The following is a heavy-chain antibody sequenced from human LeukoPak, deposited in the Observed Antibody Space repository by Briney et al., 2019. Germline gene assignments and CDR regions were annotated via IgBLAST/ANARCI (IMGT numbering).Heavy chain of an antibody. J-gene: IGHJ4*02. V-gene: IGHV3-21*01. CDR3: AKGAAMYSSGWYGIDY. D-gene: IGHD6-19*01. CDR1: GLTFSSYS. CDR2: ISSSSTFT. Sequence: GGSLRLSCAASGLTFSSYSMNWVRQAPGKGLEWVSSISSSSTFTYYADLVKGRFTISRDNSKNTLYLQMNSLRAEDTAVYYCAKGAAMYSSGWYGIDYWGQGTLVTVSS.